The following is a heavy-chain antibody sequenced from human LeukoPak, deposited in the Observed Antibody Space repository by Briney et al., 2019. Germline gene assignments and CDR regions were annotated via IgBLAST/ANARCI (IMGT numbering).Heavy chain of an antibody. CDR1: GFTFSNAW. Sequence: GGSLRLSCATSGFTFSNAWMNWVRQAPGKGLEWVGRIRSNSDGGTIDYAAPVKGRFTLSRDDSKTTLYLQMNSLQTEDTAVYYCATDFYDSTWGQGTLVTVSS. CDR2: IRSNSDGGTI. CDR3: ATDFYDST. V-gene: IGHV3-15*07. J-gene: IGHJ5*02. D-gene: IGHD3-22*01.